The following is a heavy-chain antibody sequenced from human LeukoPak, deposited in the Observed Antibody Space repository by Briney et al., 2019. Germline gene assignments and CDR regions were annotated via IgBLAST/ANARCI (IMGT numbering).Heavy chain of an antibody. CDR1: GFTFSNHG. D-gene: IGHD2-15*01. CDR2: VSPPGGGT. J-gene: IGHJ4*02. Sequence: HPGGSLRLSCAASGFTFSNHGMNWVRQAQGKGLEWLSGVSPPGGGTHYAGSVKGRSTISRDNSKNTMYLQMNSLRAEDTAVYYCAKDLSYIGFGYWGQGTLVTVSS. CDR3: AKDLSYIGFGY. V-gene: IGHV3-23*01.